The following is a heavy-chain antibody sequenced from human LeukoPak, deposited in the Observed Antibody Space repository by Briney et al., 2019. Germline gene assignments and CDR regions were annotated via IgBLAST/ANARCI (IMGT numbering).Heavy chain of an antibody. D-gene: IGHD4-17*01. V-gene: IGHV4-61*01. J-gene: IGHJ6*02. Sequence: SQTLSLTCTVSGGSISSGSYYWSWIRQPPGKGLEWIGYIYYSGSTNYNPSPKSRVTISVGTSKNQFSLKLSSVTAADTAVYYCARANGDYRRDYYYGMDVWGQGTTVTVSS. CDR2: IYYSGST. CDR1: GGSISSGSYY. CDR3: ARANGDYRRDYYYGMDV.